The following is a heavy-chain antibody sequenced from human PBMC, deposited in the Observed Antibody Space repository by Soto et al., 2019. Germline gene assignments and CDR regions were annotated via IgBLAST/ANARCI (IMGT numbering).Heavy chain of an antibody. J-gene: IGHJ2*01. V-gene: IGHV1-2*02. D-gene: IGHD2-21*01. CDR1: GYTFSDYF. CDR2: INPKRGGT. Sequence: QVQLVQSGAEVKKLGASVKVSCTTYGYTFSDYFLHWVRQAPGQGPEWMGFINPKRGGTEYAQKFQGRVTMTRDTSSSTVYMDLSGLTSDDTAIYYCARDSGIPGRYWYFGLWGRGTLVTVSS. CDR3: ARDSGIPGRYWYFGL.